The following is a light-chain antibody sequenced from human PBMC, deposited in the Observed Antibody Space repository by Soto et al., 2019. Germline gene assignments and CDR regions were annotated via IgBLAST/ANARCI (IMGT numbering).Light chain of an antibody. CDR1: QSVLSSSDNKNY. CDR2: WAS. V-gene: IGKV4-1*01. CDR3: QQSYSTPLT. Sequence: DIVMTQSRDSLAVSLGERATIDCKSSQSVLSSSDNKNYLAWYQQKPGQPPKLLIYWASTRESGVPDRFSGSGSGTDFTLTISSLQAEDVAVYYCQQSYSTPLTFGGGTKVAIK. J-gene: IGKJ4*01.